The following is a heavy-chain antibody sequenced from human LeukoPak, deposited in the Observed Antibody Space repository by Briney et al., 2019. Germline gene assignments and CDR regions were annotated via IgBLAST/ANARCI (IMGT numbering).Heavy chain of an antibody. D-gene: IGHD4-17*01. CDR3: ARDYGDLRDY. V-gene: IGHV4-38-2*02. CDR1: GYSISSGYY. CDR2: IYHSGST. Sequence: SETLSLTCTVSGYSISSGYYWGWIRQPPGKGLEWIGSIYHSGSTCYNPSLKSRVTISVDTSKNQFSLKLSSVTAADTAVYYCARDYGDLRDYWGQGTLVTVSS. J-gene: IGHJ4*02.